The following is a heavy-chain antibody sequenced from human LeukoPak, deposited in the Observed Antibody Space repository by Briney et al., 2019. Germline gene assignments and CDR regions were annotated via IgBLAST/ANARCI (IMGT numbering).Heavy chain of an antibody. CDR2: IYPGDSQT. J-gene: IGHJ5*02. CDR3: AKAGYCSGGSCYSGGWLDP. D-gene: IGHD2-15*01. CDR1: GYSFTTYW. V-gene: IGHV5-51*01. Sequence: GESLKISCKGSGYSFTTYWIVWVRQMPGKGLEWMGIIYPGDSQTTYSPSFQGQVTTSADKSISTAYLQLSSLKASDTAMYYCAKAGYCSGGSCYSGGWLDPWGQGTLVTVSS.